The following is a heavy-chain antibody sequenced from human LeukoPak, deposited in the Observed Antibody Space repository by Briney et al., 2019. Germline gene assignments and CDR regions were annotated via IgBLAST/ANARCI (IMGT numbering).Heavy chain of an antibody. CDR2: IYHSGST. CDR3: ARSTSYYDFWSDYSSFDY. D-gene: IGHD3-3*01. V-gene: IGHV4-38-2*01. Sequence: PSETLSLTCAVSGYSISSGYYWGWIRQPPGKGLEWIGSIYHSGSTYYNPSLKSRVTISVDTSKNQFSLKLSSVTAADTAVYYCARSTSYYDFWSDYSSFDYWGQGTLVTVSS. J-gene: IGHJ4*02. CDR1: GYSISSGYY.